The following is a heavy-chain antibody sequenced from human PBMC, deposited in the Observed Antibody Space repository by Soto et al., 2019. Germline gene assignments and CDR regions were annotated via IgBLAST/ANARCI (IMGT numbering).Heavy chain of an antibody. CDR2: IIPIFGTA. V-gene: IGHV1-69*13. J-gene: IGHJ6*02. CDR1: GGTFSSYA. D-gene: IGHD3-10*01. CDR3: ARNHGGEYGSGWDV. Sequence: ASVKVSCKASGGTFSSYAISWVRQAPGQGLEWMGGIIPIFGTANYAQKFQGRVTITADESTSTAYMELSSLRSEDTAVYYCARNHGGEYGSGWDVWGQGTTVTVSS.